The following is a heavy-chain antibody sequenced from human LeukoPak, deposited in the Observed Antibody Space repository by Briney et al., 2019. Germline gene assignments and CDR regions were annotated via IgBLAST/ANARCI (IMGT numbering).Heavy chain of an antibody. CDR1: GGSFSGYY. D-gene: IGHD5-24*01. V-gene: IGHV4-34*01. CDR2: INHSGST. J-gene: IGHJ4*02. Sequence: SETLSLTCAVYGGSFSGYYWSWIRQPPGKGLEWIGEINHSGSTNYNPSLKSRVTISVDTSKNQSSLKLSSVTAADTAVYYCARGEMATMPDYWGQGTLVTVSS. CDR3: ARGEMATMPDY.